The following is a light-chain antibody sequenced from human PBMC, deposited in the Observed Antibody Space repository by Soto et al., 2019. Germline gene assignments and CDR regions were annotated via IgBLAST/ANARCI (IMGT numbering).Light chain of an antibody. V-gene: IGKV3-20*01. CDR2: GAS. CDR3: QQCARSPWT. CDR1: QSVSSFY. Sequence: EIVLTQSPGTLSLSPGERATLSCRASQSVSSFYLAWYQQKPGQSPRLLISGASSRAAGIPDRFSGGGSGTDFTLTISILEPEDFAVYYCQQCARSPWTFGQGTKVEIK. J-gene: IGKJ1*01.